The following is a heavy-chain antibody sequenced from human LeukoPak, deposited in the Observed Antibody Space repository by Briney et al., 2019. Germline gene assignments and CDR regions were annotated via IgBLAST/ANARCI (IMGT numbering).Heavy chain of an antibody. Sequence: GGSLRLSCAAPGFTFDDYAIHWVRQAPGKGLEWVSLISGDGSSTFYADSVRGRFTISRDNSKNSLYLQMSSLRGEDTAFYCCARESDSSGWYDYWGQGTLVTVSS. CDR3: ARESDSSGWYDY. J-gene: IGHJ4*02. CDR2: ISGDGSST. D-gene: IGHD6-19*01. CDR1: GFTFDDYA. V-gene: IGHV3-43*02.